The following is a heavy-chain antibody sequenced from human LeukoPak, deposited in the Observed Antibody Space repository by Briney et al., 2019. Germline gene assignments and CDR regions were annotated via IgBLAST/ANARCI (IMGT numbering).Heavy chain of an antibody. CDR1: GFTFGDYY. J-gene: IGHJ4*02. D-gene: IGHD3-16*01. CDR2: ISDSGNTI. CDR3: ARYRVITNDYFDS. Sequence: GGSLRLSCAASGFTFGDYYMSWIRQAPGKGLEWVSYISDSGNTIKEADSVKGRFTISRDNAQNSLFLQMKSLRAEDTAVYYCARYRVITNDYFDSWGQGTLVTVSS. V-gene: IGHV3-11*01.